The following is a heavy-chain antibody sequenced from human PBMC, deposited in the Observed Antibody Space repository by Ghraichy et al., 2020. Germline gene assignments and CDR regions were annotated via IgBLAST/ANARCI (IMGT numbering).Heavy chain of an antibody. D-gene: IGHD4-17*01. CDR3: ARVLTVTTEG. J-gene: IGHJ4*02. Sequence: GGSLRLSCAASGFTFSSYWMHWVRQAPGKGLVWVSRVNTDGSSTSYADSVKGRFTISSDNAKKTLYLQMDSLRAEDTAVYYCARVLTVTTEGWGQGTLVAVSS. CDR1: GFTFSSYW. CDR2: VNTDGSST. V-gene: IGHV3-74*01.